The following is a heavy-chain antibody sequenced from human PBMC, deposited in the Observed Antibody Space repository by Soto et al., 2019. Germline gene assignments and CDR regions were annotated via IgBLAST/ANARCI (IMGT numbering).Heavy chain of an antibody. J-gene: IGHJ5*02. Sequence: QVQLQESGPGLVKPSGTLSLTCAVSGGSISSSNWWSWVRQPPGKGLEWIGEIYHSGSTNYNPSLKSRVTISVDKSKNQFSLKLSSVTAADTAVYYCARVPIISSSWYLRRWFDPWGKGTLVTVSS. D-gene: IGHD6-13*01. CDR3: ARVPIISSSWYLRRWFDP. CDR1: GGSISSSNW. V-gene: IGHV4-4*02. CDR2: IYHSGST.